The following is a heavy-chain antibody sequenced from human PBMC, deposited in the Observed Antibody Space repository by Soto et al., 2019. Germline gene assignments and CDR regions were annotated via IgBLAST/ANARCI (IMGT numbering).Heavy chain of an antibody. CDR1: GGTFSSYA. V-gene: IGHV1-69*12. CDR2: IIPIFGTA. Sequence: QVQLVQSGAEVKKPGSSVKVSCKASGGTFSSYAISWVRQAPGQGLEWMGGIIPIFGTANYAQKFQGRVTITADESTSTAYMELSRLISEDTAVYYCARDRKRLNQMATPFDYWGQGTLVTVSS. J-gene: IGHJ4*02. D-gene: IGHD5-12*01. CDR3: ARDRKRLNQMATPFDY.